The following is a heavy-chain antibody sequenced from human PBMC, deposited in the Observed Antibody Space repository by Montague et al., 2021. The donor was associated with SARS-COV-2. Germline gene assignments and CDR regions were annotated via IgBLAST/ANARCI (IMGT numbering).Heavy chain of an antibody. CDR3: ARDPRYSLSWSFDY. CDR1: GDSVARNTGG. J-gene: IGHJ4*02. D-gene: IGHD6-13*01. Sequence: CAISGDSVARNTGGWDGLTQALPTRVQLLGSTYYRTKWYYDYAVAVKSRMSISPDTSKNQFSLQLSSVTPEDRAVYYCARDPRYSLSWSFDYWGQGTLVTVSS. V-gene: IGHV6-1*01. CDR2: TYYRTKWYY.